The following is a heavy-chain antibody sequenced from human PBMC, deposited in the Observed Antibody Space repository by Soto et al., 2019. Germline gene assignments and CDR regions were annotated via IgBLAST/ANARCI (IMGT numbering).Heavy chain of an antibody. V-gene: IGHV1-2*02. J-gene: IGHJ4*02. CDR2: INPGSGVT. CDR1: GYSFTKYH. D-gene: IGHD1-1*01. Sequence: ASVKVSCKASGYSFTKYHMHWVRQAPGQGLEWMGWINPGSGVTNQAQKFQGRVTMTRDTSITTTYMELNSLTSDDTAVYYCARVAGHKNARFDAWGQGALVTVSS. CDR3: ARVAGHKNARFDA.